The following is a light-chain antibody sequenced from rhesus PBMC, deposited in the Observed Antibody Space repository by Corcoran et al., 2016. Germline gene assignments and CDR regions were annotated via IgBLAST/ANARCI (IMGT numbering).Light chain of an antibody. CDR2: TAS. CDR3: LQYSSSTWP. V-gene: IGKV1-22*01. Sequence: DIQMTQSPSSLSASVGDTVTITCRASQSISSWLDWYQQKPGKAPKLLIYTASSLQRGVPSRFSGSGSGTDFTITISSLQPEGFATYSCLQYSSSTWPFGQGTKVEIK. CDR1: QSISSW. J-gene: IGKJ1*01.